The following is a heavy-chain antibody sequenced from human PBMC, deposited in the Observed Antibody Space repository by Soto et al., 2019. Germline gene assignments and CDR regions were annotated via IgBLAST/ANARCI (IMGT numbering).Heavy chain of an antibody. D-gene: IGHD2-15*01. J-gene: IGHJ4*02. CDR2: ISYDGSNK. CDR3: AREDPAAATFDY. V-gene: IGHV3-30-3*01. Sequence: GGSLRLSCAASGFTFSSYAMHWVRRAPGKGLEWVAVISYDGSNKYYADSVKGRFTISRDNSKNTLYLQMNSLRAEDTAVYYCAREDPAAATFDYWGQGTLVTVSS. CDR1: GFTFSSYA.